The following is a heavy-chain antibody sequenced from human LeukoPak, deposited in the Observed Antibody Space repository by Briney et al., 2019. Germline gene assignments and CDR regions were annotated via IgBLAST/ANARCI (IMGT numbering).Heavy chain of an antibody. J-gene: IGHJ1*01. Sequence: ASVKVSCKASGYTFTSYFMHWVRQAPGQGLDWMGIINPSGGSTSYAQKFQGRVTMTRDTSTSTVYMELSSLRSEDTAVYYCARSSFDTYYYDSSGYYAEYFQHWGQGTLVTVSS. V-gene: IGHV1-46*01. CDR1: GYTFTSYF. CDR3: ARSSFDTYYYDSSGYYAEYFQH. D-gene: IGHD3-22*01. CDR2: INPSGGST.